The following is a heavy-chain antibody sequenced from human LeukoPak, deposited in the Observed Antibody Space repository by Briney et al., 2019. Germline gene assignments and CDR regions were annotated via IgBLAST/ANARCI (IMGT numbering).Heavy chain of an antibody. J-gene: IGHJ4*02. CDR2: ISDSGGGT. Sequence: QSGGSLRLSCAASGFTFSSYAMSWVRQAPGKGLEWVSAISDSGGGTYYAASVKGRFTISRDNSQNTLYLLMNSLRAEDTAVYYCASIATGWQVSGYWGQGTLVTVSS. CDR1: GFTFSSYA. D-gene: IGHD3-10*01. CDR3: ASIATGWQVSGY. V-gene: IGHV3-23*01.